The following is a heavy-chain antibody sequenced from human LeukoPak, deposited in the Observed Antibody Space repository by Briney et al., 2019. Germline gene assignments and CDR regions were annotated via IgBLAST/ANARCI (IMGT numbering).Heavy chain of an antibody. CDR2: IIPIFGTA. D-gene: IGHD3-22*01. Sequence: SVKVSCKASGGTFSSYAISWVRQAPGQGLEWMRGIIPIFGTANYAQKFQGRVMITADESTSTAYMELSSLRSEDTAVYYCAIRPMSYYYDSSGYYAPFDYWGQGTLDTVSS. CDR1: GGTFSSYA. V-gene: IGHV1-69*13. J-gene: IGHJ4*02. CDR3: AIRPMSYYYDSSGYYAPFDY.